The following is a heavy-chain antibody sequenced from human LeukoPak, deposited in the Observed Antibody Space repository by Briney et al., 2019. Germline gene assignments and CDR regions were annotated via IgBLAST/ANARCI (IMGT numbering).Heavy chain of an antibody. D-gene: IGHD3-22*01. CDR2: ISGSGGST. V-gene: IGHV3-23*01. J-gene: IGHJ4*02. CDR1: GFTFSSYA. Sequence: PGGSLRLSCAASGFTFSSYAMSWVRQAPGKGLEWVSAISGSGGSTYYADSVKGRFTISRDNSKNTLYLQMNSLRAEDTAVYYCAKDYYYDSSGYIFDYWGQGTLVTVSS. CDR3: AKDYYYDSSGYIFDY.